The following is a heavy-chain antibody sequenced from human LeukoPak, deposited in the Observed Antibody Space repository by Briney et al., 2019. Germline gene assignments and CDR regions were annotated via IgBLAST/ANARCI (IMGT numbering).Heavy chain of an antibody. CDR1: GFTFSSYS. V-gene: IGHV3-21*01. Sequence: GGSLRLSCAASGFTFSSYSMNWVRQAPGKGLEWVSSISSSSSYIYYADSVKGRFTISRDNAKNSLYLRMNSLRAEDTAVYYCARDQRITIFGVVSYNWFDPWGQGTLVTVSS. D-gene: IGHD3-3*01. J-gene: IGHJ5*02. CDR2: ISSSSSYI. CDR3: ARDQRITIFGVVSYNWFDP.